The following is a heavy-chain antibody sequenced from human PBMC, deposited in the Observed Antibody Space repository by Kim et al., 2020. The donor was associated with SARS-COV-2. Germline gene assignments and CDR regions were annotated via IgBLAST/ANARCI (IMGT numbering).Heavy chain of an antibody. D-gene: IGHD3-10*01. CDR2: IWGDGINK. CDR3: AKDINFGLGSAVYFES. Sequence: GGSLRLSCAASGFSLTDFAMHWVRQAPGKGLEWVAIIWGDGINKYYSDFVEGRFTISRDTSKNTVYLQMNSLRADDTAVYYCAKDINFGLGSAVYFESWG. CDR1: GFSLTDFA. V-gene: IGHV3-33*06. J-gene: IGHJ4*01.